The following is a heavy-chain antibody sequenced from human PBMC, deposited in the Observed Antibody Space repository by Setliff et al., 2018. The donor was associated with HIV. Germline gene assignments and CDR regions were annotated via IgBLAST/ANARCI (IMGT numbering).Heavy chain of an antibody. CDR1: GASVRTYY. CDR3: ARSVDPDI. V-gene: IGHV4-4*08. CDR2: IYGMGET. J-gene: IGHJ6*04. Sequence: SQTLSLTCTVSGASVRTYYWTWVRQPPGKGLEWIGNIYGMGETKYHPSLKSRVTISLDKTKNAFSLRLTSVTAADTGVYFCARSVDPDIWGKGTTVTVSS.